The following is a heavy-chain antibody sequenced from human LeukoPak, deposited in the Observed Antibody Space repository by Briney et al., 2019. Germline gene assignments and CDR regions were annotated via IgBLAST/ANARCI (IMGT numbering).Heavy chain of an antibody. V-gene: IGHV3-11*03. D-gene: IGHD1-26*01. CDR3: ERREYSGSYRDYFDY. Sequence: GGSLRLSCAASVFTFSDYYMSWIRQAPGKGLEWVSYISSSSSYTNYADSVKGRFTISRDNAKNSMYLQMNSLRAEDTAVYYCERREYSGSYRDYFDYWGQGTLVTVSS. CDR1: VFTFSDYY. J-gene: IGHJ4*02. CDR2: ISSSSSYT.